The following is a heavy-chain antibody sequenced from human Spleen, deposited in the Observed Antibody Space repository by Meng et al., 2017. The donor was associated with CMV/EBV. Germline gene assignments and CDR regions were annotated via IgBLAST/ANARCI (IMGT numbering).Heavy chain of an antibody. CDR2: ISYDGSNK. J-gene: IGHJ6*02. CDR1: GFTLSSYA. Sequence: LSLTCAASGFTLSSYAMHWVRQAPGKGLEWVTLISYDGSNKYYADSVKGRFTISRDNSKNTLYLQMNSLRAEDTAVYYCARVPTLCSSTSCYSGWGYYYYGMDVWGQGTTVTVSS. V-gene: IGHV3-30-3*01. CDR3: ARVPTLCSSTSCYSGWGYYYYGMDV. D-gene: IGHD2-2*01.